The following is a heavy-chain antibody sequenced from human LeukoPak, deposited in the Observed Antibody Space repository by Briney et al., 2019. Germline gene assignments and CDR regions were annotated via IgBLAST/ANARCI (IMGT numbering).Heavy chain of an antibody. CDR2: IYHSGST. Sequence: PSETLSLTCTVSGYSISSGYYWGWIRQPPGKGLEWIGSIYHSGSTYYNPSLKSRVTISVDTSKNQFSLKLSSVTAADTAVYYCARSPSITMIVVVLNWFDPWGQGTLVTVSS. V-gene: IGHV4-38-2*02. D-gene: IGHD3-22*01. J-gene: IGHJ5*02. CDR1: GYSISSGYY. CDR3: ARSPSITMIVVVLNWFDP.